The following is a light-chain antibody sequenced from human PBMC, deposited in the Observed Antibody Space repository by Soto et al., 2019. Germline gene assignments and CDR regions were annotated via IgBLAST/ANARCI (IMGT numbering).Light chain of an antibody. CDR1: QSVSGN. V-gene: IGKV3-15*01. CDR2: GAS. Sequence: EILMTQSPAAMSVSPGERATLSCRASQSVSGNLAWFQQKPGQSPRLLIYGASTRATGIPARFSGSGSGTEYTLRINSLQSEEFAIYYCQQYNNLPQTFGQGSKVEVK. J-gene: IGKJ1*01. CDR3: QQYNNLPQT.